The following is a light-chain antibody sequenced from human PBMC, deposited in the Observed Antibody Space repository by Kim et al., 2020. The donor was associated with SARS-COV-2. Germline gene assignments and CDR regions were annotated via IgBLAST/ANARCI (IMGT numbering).Light chain of an antibody. Sequence: VALGQTVRITCQGDSLRSYYTTWFQQKPGQAPIVVVYGKNNRPSGIPARFSGSSSGNTASLNITGTQAGDEADYYCNSRDNNDNVLFGGGTQLTVL. CDR1: SLRSYY. CDR2: GKN. V-gene: IGLV3-19*01. CDR3: NSRDNNDNVL. J-gene: IGLJ2*01.